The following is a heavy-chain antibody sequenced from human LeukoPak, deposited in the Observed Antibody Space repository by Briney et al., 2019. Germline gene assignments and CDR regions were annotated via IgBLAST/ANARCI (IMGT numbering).Heavy chain of an antibody. CDR2: ISYDGSNK. J-gene: IGHJ4*02. D-gene: IGHD5-24*01. V-gene: IGHV3-30*18. CDR1: GFTFSSYG. Sequence: PGGPLRLSCASSGFTFSSYGMHWVRQAPGKGLEWVAVISYDGSNKYYADSVKGRFTISRDNSKNTLYLQMNSLRAEDTAVYYCAKAYGPLEEMATITGYWGQGTLVTVSS. CDR3: AKAYGPLEEMATITGY.